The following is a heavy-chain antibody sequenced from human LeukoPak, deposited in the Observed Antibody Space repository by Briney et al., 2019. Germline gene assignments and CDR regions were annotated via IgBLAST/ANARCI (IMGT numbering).Heavy chain of an antibody. Sequence: GASVKVSCKASGGTFSSYAISWVRQAPGQGLEWMGRIIPIFGIANYAQKFQGRVTITADKSTSTAYMELSSLRSEDTAVYYCAMGLAAAGNHCYYGMDVWGQGTTVTVSS. D-gene: IGHD6-13*01. J-gene: IGHJ6*02. CDR2: IIPIFGIA. CDR1: GGTFSSYA. CDR3: AMGLAAAGNHCYYGMDV. V-gene: IGHV1-69*04.